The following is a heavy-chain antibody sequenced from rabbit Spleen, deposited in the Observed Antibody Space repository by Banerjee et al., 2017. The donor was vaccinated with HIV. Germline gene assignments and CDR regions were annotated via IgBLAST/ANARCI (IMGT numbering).Heavy chain of an antibody. Sequence: QSLEESGGDLVKPGASLTLTCTASGVSFSISSYMCWVRQAPGKGLEWIACIDAGSSGFPYFANWAKGRFTLSKTSSTTVTLQMTSLTAADTATYFCARDTSTSFSSYGMDLWGPGTLVTVS. J-gene: IGHJ6*01. D-gene: IGHD1-1*01. CDR1: GVSFSISSY. V-gene: IGHV1S40*01. CDR2: IDAGSSGFP. CDR3: ARDTSTSFSSYGMDL.